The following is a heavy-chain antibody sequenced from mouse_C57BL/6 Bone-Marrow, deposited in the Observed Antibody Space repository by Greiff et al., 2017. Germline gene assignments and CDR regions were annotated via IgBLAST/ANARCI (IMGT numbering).Heavy chain of an antibody. Sequence: QVQLQQSGAELARPGASVKLSCKASGYTFTGYGISWVKQRTGQGLEWIGEIYPRSGSTNYNEKFKGKATLTADKSSSTGYMELRSLTSEDSAVYFCARGTTVVDRMYYSGRGNAATVSS. J-gene: IGHJ4*01. D-gene: IGHD1-1*01. CDR3: ARGTTVVDRMYY. CDR2: IYPRSGST. CDR1: GYTFTGYG. V-gene: IGHV1-81*01.